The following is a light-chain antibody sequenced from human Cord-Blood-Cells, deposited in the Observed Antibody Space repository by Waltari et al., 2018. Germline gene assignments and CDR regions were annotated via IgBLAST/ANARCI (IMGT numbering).Light chain of an antibody. J-gene: IGKJ1*01. V-gene: IGKV1-6*01. Sequence: AIQMTQSPSSLSASVGARVTITCRASQGIRNDLGWYQQKPGKAPKLLIYAASSLHSGVPSRFSGSGSGTDFTLTISSLQPEDFATYYCLQDYNYPPTFGQGTKVEIK. CDR3: LQDYNYPPT. CDR2: AAS. CDR1: QGIRND.